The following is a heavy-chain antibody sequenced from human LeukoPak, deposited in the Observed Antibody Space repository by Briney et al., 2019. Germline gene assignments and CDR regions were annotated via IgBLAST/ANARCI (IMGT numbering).Heavy chain of an antibody. CDR1: GFTFSSYE. CDR2: ISSSGSTI. V-gene: IGHV3-48*03. D-gene: IGHD3-10*01. J-gene: IGHJ4*02. CDR3: AREDPATGNC. Sequence: GGSLRLXCAASGFTFSSYEMKWVRQAPGKGLEWVSYISSSGSTIYYADSVKGRFTISRDNAKNSLYLQMNSLRAEDTAVYYCAREDPATGNCWGQGTLVTVSS.